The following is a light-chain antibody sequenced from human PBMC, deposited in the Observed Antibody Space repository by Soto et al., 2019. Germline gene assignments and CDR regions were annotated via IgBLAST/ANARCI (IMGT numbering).Light chain of an antibody. V-gene: IGLV2-14*01. CDR1: SSDVGGYNY. CDR2: EVS. Sequence: QSVLTQPASVSGSPGQPITISCTGTSSDVGGYNYVSWYQQHPGKAPKLMIYEVSNRPSGVSNRFSGSKSGNTASLTISGLQAEDEADYYCSSYTSSSTPCVFGTGTKVTVL. J-gene: IGLJ1*01. CDR3: SSYTSSSTPCV.